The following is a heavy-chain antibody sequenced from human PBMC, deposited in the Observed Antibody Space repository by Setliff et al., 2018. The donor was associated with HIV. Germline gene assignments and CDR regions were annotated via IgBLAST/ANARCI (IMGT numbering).Heavy chain of an antibody. Sequence: LSLTCAVSGGSISSSNWWSWVRQSPGKGLEYIGSAFYSDNTYYKPSLKNRVTISVDTSKNQFSLKLTSVTAADTAVYYCAREVGHRSGYYRGSFDYWGQGTLVTVSS. D-gene: IGHD6-19*01. CDR2: AFYSDNT. V-gene: IGHV4-4*02. CDR1: GGSISSSNW. CDR3: AREVGHRSGYYRGSFDY. J-gene: IGHJ4*02.